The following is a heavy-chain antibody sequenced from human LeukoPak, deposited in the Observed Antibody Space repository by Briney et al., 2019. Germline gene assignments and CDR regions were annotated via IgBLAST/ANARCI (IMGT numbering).Heavy chain of an antibody. Sequence: ASVKVSRKASGGTFSNYAISWVRQAPGQGLEWMGGIIPIFGTANYAQKLQDRVTLSMEESTSTAYMELSSLRSEDTAVYYCARGPTDYDFWSGYSKKYYYYMDVWGTGTTVTVSS. CDR2: IIPIFGTA. D-gene: IGHD3-3*01. V-gene: IGHV1-69*05. CDR1: GGTFSNYA. CDR3: ARGPTDYDFWSGYSKKYYYYMDV. J-gene: IGHJ6*03.